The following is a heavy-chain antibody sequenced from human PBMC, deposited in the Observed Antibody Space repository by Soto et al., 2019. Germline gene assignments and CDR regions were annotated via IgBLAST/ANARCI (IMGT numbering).Heavy chain of an antibody. V-gene: IGHV3-9*01. Sequence: EVQLVESGGGLVQPGRSLRLSCAASGFTFDDYAMHWVRQAPGKGLEWVSGISWNSGSIGYADSVKGRFTISRDNAKNSLYLQMNSLRAEDTALYYCAKDAKVGAPSGFDYWGQGTLVTVSS. CDR2: ISWNSGSI. CDR3: AKDAKVGAPSGFDY. J-gene: IGHJ4*02. CDR1: GFTFDDYA. D-gene: IGHD1-26*01.